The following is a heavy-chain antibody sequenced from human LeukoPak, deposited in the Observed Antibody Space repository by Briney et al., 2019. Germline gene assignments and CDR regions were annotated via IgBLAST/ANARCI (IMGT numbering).Heavy chain of an antibody. D-gene: IGHD5-12*01. CDR1: GGSISSGGYY. J-gene: IGHJ4*02. CDR3: ARVSIRLVEWLRQYHFDY. CDR2: IYYSGST. Sequence: PSETLSLTCTVSGGSISSGGYYWSWIRQHPGKGLEWIGYIYYSGSTYYNPSLKSRVTISVDTSKNQFSLKLSSVTAADTAVYYCARVSIRLVEWLRQYHFDYWGQGILVTVSS. V-gene: IGHV4-31*03.